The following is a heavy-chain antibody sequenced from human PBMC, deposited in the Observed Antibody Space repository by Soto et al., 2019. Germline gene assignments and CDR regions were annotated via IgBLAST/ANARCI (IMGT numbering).Heavy chain of an antibody. Sequence: VQLVESGGGVVQPGRSLRLSCAASGFTFSSYGMHWVRQAPGKGLEWVAVIWYDGSNKYYADSVKGRFTISRDNSKNTLYLQMNSLRAEDTAVYYCARVMRSMRRLGYGMDVWGQGTTVTVSS. V-gene: IGHV3-33*08. CDR1: GFTFSSYG. CDR3: ARVMRSMRRLGYGMDV. J-gene: IGHJ6*02. CDR2: IWYDGSNK. D-gene: IGHD2-8*01.